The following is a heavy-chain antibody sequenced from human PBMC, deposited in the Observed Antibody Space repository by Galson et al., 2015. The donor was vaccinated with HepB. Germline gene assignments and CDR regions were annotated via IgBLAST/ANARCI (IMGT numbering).Heavy chain of an antibody. V-gene: IGHV4-39*01. CDR3: ARKDYYGSGSYGCCYFDY. J-gene: IGHJ4*02. Sequence: ETLSLTCTVSGGSISSSSYYWGWIRQPPGKGLEWIGSIYYSGSTYYNPSLKSRVTISVDTSKNQFSLKLSSVTAADTAVYYCARKDYYGSGSYGCCYFDYWGQGTLVTVSS. CDR2: IYYSGST. CDR1: GGSISSSSYY. D-gene: IGHD3-10*01.